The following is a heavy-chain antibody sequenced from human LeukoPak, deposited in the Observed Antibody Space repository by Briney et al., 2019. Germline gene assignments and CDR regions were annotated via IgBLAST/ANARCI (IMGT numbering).Heavy chain of an antibody. Sequence: EPSETLSLTCAVYGGSFSGYYWSWLRQPPGKGLEWVGEINHSGSTNYNPSLKSRVTISVDTSKTQFSLKLSSVTAADTAVYYCARDSRGGSPTPFDYWGQGTLVTVSS. V-gene: IGHV4-34*01. D-gene: IGHD1-26*01. CDR1: GGSFSGYY. CDR3: ARDSRGGSPTPFDY. CDR2: INHSGST. J-gene: IGHJ4*02.